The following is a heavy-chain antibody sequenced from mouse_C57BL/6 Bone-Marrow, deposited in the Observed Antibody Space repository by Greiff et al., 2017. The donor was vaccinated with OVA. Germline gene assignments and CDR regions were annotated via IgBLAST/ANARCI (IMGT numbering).Heavy chain of an antibody. D-gene: IGHD1-1*01. CDR3: ARPGLRSSYYAMDY. V-gene: IGHV5-6*01. CDR2: ISSGGSYT. J-gene: IGHJ4*01. CDR1: GFTFSSYG. Sequence: EVQVVESGGDLVKPGGSLKLSCAASGFTFSSYGMSWVRQTPDKRLEWVATISSGGSYTYYPDSVKGRFTISRDNAKNTLYLQMSSLKSEDTAMYYCARPGLRSSYYAMDYWGQGTSVTVSS.